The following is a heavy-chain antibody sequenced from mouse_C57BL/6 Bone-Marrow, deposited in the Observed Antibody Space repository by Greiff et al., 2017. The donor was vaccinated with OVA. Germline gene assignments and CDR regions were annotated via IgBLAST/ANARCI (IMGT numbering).Heavy chain of an antibody. CDR3: ARHRFITTVVEGHYFDY. D-gene: IGHD1-1*01. Sequence: QVQLKESGAELVKPGASVKLSCKASGYTFTEYTIHWVKQRSGQGLEWIGWFYPGSGSIQYNEKFKDKATLTADKSSSTVNMELSRLTSEDSAVYFCARHRFITTVVEGHYFDYWGQGTTLTVST. J-gene: IGHJ2*01. CDR1: GYTFTEYT. V-gene: IGHV1-62-2*01. CDR2: FYPGSGSI.